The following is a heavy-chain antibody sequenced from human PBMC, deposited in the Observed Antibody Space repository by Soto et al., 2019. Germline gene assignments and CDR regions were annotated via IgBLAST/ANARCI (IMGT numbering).Heavy chain of an antibody. CDR1: GGSISSYY. CDR2: IYYSGST. CDR3: ARQSGGWYQYYYYYYGMDV. J-gene: IGHJ6*02. Sequence: SETLSLTCTVSGGSISSYYWSWIRQPPGKGLEWIGYIYYSGSTNYNPSLKSRVTISVDTSKNQFSLKLSSVTAADTAVYYCARQSGGWYQYYYYYYGMDVWGQGTTVTVS. V-gene: IGHV4-59*08. D-gene: IGHD6-19*01.